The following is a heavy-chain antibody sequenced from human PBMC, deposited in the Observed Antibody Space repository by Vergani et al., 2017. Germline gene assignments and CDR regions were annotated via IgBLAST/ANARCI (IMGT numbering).Heavy chain of an antibody. Sequence: QVQLVESGGGVVQAGRSLRLSCAASGFSFSSYGMHWVRQAPGKGLEWVAVIWSDGSKKYYADSVKGRFTISRDNSKKTLYLQMNSLRVEDTAVYYCVREYRGSYPDYWGQGTLVTVPS. CDR1: GFSFSSYG. V-gene: IGHV3-33*01. J-gene: IGHJ4*02. D-gene: IGHD1-26*01. CDR3: VREYRGSYPDY. CDR2: IWSDGSKK.